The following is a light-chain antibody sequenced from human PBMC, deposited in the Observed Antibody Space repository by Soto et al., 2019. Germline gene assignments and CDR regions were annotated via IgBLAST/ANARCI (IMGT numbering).Light chain of an antibody. J-gene: IGLJ2*01. Sequence: QSVLTQSPSASASLGPSVKLTCTLSSGHSSYAIAWHQQQPEKGPRYLMRVNSDGRHIKGDGIPDRFSGSSSGAERYLTISSLQSEDEADYYCQTWGTGTVVFGGGTKVTVL. CDR3: QTWGTGTVV. CDR2: VNSDGRH. CDR1: SGHSSYA. V-gene: IGLV4-69*01.